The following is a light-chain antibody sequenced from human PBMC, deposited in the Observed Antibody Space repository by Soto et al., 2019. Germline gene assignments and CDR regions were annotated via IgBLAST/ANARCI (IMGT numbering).Light chain of an antibody. V-gene: IGKV3-15*01. J-gene: IGKJ2*01. Sequence: EIVMTQSPATLSVSPGERVTHSCRASQSVGSKLDWYQQKPGQAPRLLIYGASTRATGVPARFSGSGSGTDFTLTISSLQSEDFAVYYCQQYNDWPPYTFGQGIKLEIQ. CDR3: QQYNDWPPYT. CDR2: GAS. CDR1: QSVGSK.